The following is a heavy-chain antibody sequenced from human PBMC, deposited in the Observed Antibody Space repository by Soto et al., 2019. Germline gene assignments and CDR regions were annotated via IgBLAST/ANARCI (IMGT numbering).Heavy chain of an antibody. CDR1: GASVSSGY. J-gene: IGHJ3*02. Sequence: PSETLSLTCTVSGASVSSGYWSWIRQPPGKGLEWIGFMYFGGSTNYNPSLKSRVTISVDTSKNQFSLKLSSVTAADTAVYYCARRYSSAFDIWGQGTMVTVSS. CDR2: MYFGGST. V-gene: IGHV4-59*08. CDR3: ARRYSSAFDI. D-gene: IGHD6-13*01.